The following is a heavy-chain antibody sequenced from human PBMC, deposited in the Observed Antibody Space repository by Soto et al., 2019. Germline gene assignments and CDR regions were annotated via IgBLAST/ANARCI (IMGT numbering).Heavy chain of an antibody. D-gene: IGHD3-10*01. Sequence: QVQLQESGPGLVKPSQTLSLTCTVSGGSISSGGYYWSWIRQHPGKGLEWIGYIYYSGSTYYNPYLKSRVTISVDTSKNHFSLKLSSVTAADTAVYYCARDLLGSGTHHQGNAFDIWGQGTMVTVSS. CDR3: ARDLLGSGTHHQGNAFDI. J-gene: IGHJ3*02. CDR2: IYYSGST. CDR1: GGSISSGGYY. V-gene: IGHV4-31*03.